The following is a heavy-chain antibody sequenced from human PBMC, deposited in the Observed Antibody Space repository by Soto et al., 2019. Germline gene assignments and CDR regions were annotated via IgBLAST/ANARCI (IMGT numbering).Heavy chain of an antibody. J-gene: IGHJ4*02. CDR2: INPISGGA. CDR3: ARDVGYLDS. CDR1: GYKCSYYF. V-gene: IGHV1-46*01. Sequence: VLVKVSCRSSGYKCSYYFMHWVRQAPGQGLQWLGIINPISGGATHAQKFQGRVTITRDTSACTAYMELSILRPEVTSVNNWARDVGYLDSWGQETLVT. D-gene: IGHD3-16*01.